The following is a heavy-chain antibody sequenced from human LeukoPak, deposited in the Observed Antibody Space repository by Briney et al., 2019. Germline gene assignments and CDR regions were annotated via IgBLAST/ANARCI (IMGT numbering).Heavy chain of an antibody. Sequence: GESLKISCKGSGYSFTSYWIGWVRQMPGKGLEWMGIIYPGDSDTRYSPSFQGQVTISADKSISTAYLQWSSLKASDTAMYYCARLHYGSGSPIATHFDYWDQGTLVTVSS. CDR3: ARLHYGSGSPIATHFDY. CDR1: GYSFTSYW. V-gene: IGHV5-51*01. D-gene: IGHD3-10*01. CDR2: IYPGDSDT. J-gene: IGHJ4*02.